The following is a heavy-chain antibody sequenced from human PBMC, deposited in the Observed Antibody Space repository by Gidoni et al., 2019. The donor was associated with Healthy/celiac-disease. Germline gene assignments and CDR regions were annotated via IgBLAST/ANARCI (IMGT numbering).Heavy chain of an antibody. CDR3: VQGDVSMEWLTLV. CDR2: MNPNSGNP. Sequence: QVQLVQSGAEVKKPGASVKVSCKASGYTYTSYDINWVRQATGQGLEWMGWMNPNSGNPGYAQKFQGRVTMTRNTSISTAYMELSSLRSEDTAVYYCVQGDVSMEWLTLVWGQGTLVTVSS. V-gene: IGHV1-8*01. D-gene: IGHD3-3*01. J-gene: IGHJ4*02. CDR1: GYTYTSYD.